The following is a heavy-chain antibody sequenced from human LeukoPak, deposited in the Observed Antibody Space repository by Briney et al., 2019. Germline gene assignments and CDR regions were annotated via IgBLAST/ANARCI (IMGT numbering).Heavy chain of an antibody. Sequence: SETLSLTCTVSGGSISSYYWSWIRQPAGKGLEWIGRIYTSGSTNYNPSLKSRVTISVDTSKNQFSLKLSSVTAADTAVYYCARDGSAAGFGAFDIWGQGTMVTVSS. V-gene: IGHV4-4*07. J-gene: IGHJ3*02. CDR2: IYTSGST. D-gene: IGHD6-13*01. CDR1: GGSISSYY. CDR3: ARDGSAAGFGAFDI.